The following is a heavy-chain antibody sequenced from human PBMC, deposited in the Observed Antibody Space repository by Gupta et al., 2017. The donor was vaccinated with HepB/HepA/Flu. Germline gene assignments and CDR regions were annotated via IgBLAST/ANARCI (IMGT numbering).Heavy chain of an antibody. CDR3: ARLYWGTTHYYGMDV. V-gene: IGHV5-51*01. J-gene: IGHJ6*02. CDR1: GYTFPNDW. Sequence: EVQLVQSGAEVKKSGESLKISCSVSGYTFPNDWIARVRQVPGKGLEWMGITYPGDFDTRYSPSFKGQVTISADTSTSTAHLQWTSLKASDSGTYYCARLYWGTTHYYGMDVWGQGTAVTVS. CDR2: TYPGDFDT. D-gene: IGHD3-16*01.